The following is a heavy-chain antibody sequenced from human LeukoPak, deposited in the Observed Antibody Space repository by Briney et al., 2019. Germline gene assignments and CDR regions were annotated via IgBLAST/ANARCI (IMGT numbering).Heavy chain of an antibody. CDR1: GFTFSSYW. CDR2: INRDGSST. Sequence: PGGSPRLSCAASGFTFSSYWMYWVRQAPGKGLVWVSRINRDGSSTTYADSVKGRFTISRDNAKNTLYLQMSSLRAEDTAVYYCTRGLYCSSTSCKNYYYYGMDVWGQGTTVTVSS. CDR3: TRGLYCSSTSCKNYYYYGMDV. J-gene: IGHJ6*02. V-gene: IGHV3-74*01. D-gene: IGHD2-2*01.